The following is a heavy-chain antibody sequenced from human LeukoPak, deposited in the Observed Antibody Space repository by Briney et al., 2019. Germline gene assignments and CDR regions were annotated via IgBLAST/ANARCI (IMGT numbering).Heavy chain of an antibody. D-gene: IGHD6-19*01. CDR2: INHSGST. CDR3: ARFGSGWHYFDY. CDR1: GGSFSGYY. V-gene: IGHV4-34*01. Sequence: PSETLSLTCAVYGGSFSGYYWSWIRQPPGKGVEWVGEINHSGSTNYNPSLKSRVTISVDTSKNQFSLKLSSVTAADTAVYYCARFGSGWHYFDYWGQGTLVTVSS. J-gene: IGHJ4*02.